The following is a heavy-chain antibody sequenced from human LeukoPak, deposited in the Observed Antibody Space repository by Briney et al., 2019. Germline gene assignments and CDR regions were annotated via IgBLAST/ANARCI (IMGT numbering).Heavy chain of an antibody. D-gene: IGHD3-10*01. CDR1: GGSVSSYY. V-gene: IGHV4-59*02. J-gene: IGHJ4*02. CDR3: ARHFGSGSKKYYFDY. CDR2: IYYSATT. Sequence: PSETLSLTCTVSGGSVSSYYWSRIRQPPGQGLEWIGYIYYSATTNYNPSLESRVTISEDTSKNPFSLKLTSVTTAATAVYYCARHFGSGSKKYYFDYWGQGTLVTVSS.